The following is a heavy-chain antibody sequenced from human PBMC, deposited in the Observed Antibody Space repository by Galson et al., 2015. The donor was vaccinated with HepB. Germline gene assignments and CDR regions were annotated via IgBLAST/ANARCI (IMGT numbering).Heavy chain of an antibody. CDR2: INAGNGNT. J-gene: IGHJ4*02. V-gene: IGHV1-3*01. Sequence: SVKVSCKASGYTFTSYAMHWVRQAPGQRLEWMGWINAGNGNTKYAQKFQGRVTITRDTSASTAYMELSSLRSEDTAVYYCARTDYSSGWYDYWGQGTLVTVSS. CDR1: GYTFTSYA. D-gene: IGHD6-19*01. CDR3: ARTDYSSGWYDY.